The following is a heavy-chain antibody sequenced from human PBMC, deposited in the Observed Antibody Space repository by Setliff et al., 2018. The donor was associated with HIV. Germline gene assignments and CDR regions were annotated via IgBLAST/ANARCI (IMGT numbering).Heavy chain of an antibody. CDR3: ARWGDTPTFYNFWSGYYFDY. Sequence: PGGSLRLSCAASGFTFSSYCMNWVRQAPGKGLAWLSYTSSSGTTIYYADSVKGRFTISRDNAKTSLYLQINSLRAEDTAVYFCARWGDTPTFYNFWSGYYFDYWGQGALVTVSS. J-gene: IGHJ4*02. CDR2: TSSSGTTI. V-gene: IGHV3-48*04. CDR1: GFTFSSYC. D-gene: IGHD3-3*01.